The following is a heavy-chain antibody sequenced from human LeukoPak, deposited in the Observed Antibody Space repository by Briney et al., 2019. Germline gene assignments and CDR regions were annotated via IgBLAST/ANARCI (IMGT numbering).Heavy chain of an antibody. Sequence: GGSLRLSCAASGFTFSSYDMHWVRQATGKGLEWVSAIGTAGDAYYPGSVKGRFTISRENAKNSLYLQMNSLRAGDTAVYYCARLSGYCSGGSCSPDRDVWGQGTTVTVSS. D-gene: IGHD2-15*01. CDR1: GFTFSSYD. CDR3: ARLSGYCSGGSCSPDRDV. J-gene: IGHJ6*02. CDR2: IGTAGDA. V-gene: IGHV3-13*01.